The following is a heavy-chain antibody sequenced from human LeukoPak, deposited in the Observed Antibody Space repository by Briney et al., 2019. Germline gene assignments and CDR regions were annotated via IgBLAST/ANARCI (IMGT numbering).Heavy chain of an antibody. CDR1: GGSISSYY. CDR2: IYYSGST. J-gene: IGHJ5*02. D-gene: IGHD3-22*01. Sequence: SETLSLTCAVYGGSISSYYWSWIRQPPGKGLEWIGYIYYSGSTNYNPSLKSRVTISVDTSKNQFSLKLSSVTAADTAVYYCARRSGSGYYFWFDPWGQGTLVTVSS. V-gene: IGHV4-59*12. CDR3: ARRSGSGYYFWFDP.